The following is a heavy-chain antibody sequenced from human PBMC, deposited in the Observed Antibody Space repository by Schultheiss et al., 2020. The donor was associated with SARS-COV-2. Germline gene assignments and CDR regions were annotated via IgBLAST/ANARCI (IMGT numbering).Heavy chain of an antibody. Sequence: GGSLRLSCAASGFTFSDYYMSWIRQAPGKGLVWVSRINSDGSSTSYADSVKGRFTISRDNAKNTLYLQMNSLRAEDTAVYYCARDPGVYNWITGDFYHYAMDVWGQGTTVTVSS. V-gene: IGHV3-74*01. CDR1: GFTFSDYY. D-gene: IGHD1-20*01. CDR2: INSDGSST. J-gene: IGHJ6*02. CDR3: ARDPGVYNWITGDFYHYAMDV.